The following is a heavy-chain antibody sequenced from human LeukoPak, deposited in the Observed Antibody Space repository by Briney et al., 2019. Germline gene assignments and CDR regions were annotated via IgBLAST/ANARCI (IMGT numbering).Heavy chain of an antibody. D-gene: IGHD2/OR15-2a*01. J-gene: IGHJ4*02. CDR3: ARLSITTSLRLYYFDY. CDR2: IYPGDSNT. Sequence: GESLKISCRGSGYSFTNYWIGWVRQMPGKGLEWVGIIYPGDSNTRYSPSFQGQVTFSADKSVNTAYLQWSSLRASDTAIYYCARLSITTSLRLYYFDYWGQGTLVTVPS. V-gene: IGHV5-51*01. CDR1: GYSFTNYW.